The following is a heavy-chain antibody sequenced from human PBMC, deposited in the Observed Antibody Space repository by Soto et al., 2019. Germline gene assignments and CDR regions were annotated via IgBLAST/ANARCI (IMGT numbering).Heavy chain of an antibody. V-gene: IGHV1-2*02. CDR2: INPNSAGT. J-gene: IGHJ4*02. D-gene: IGHD1-7*01. CDR1: GYTFTGYY. Sequence: QVQLVQSGAEVKKPGASVKVSCKASGYTFTGYYMHWVRQAAGQGLEWMGWINPNSAGTNDAQKFQGRVTMSRDTSISTAYRELRRLRSDDTAVYYCAWGEVRETGTINYWGQGTLVTVSS. CDR3: AWGEVRETGTINY.